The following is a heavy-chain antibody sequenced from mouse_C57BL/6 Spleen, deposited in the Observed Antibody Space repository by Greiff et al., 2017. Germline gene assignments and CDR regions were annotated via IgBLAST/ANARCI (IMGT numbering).Heavy chain of an antibody. J-gene: IGHJ4*01. Sequence: EVHLVESGGGLVKPGGSLKLSCAASGFTFSDYGMHWVRQPPEKGLEWVAYISSGSSTIYYADTVKGRFTISRDNAKNTLFLQITSLRSEDTAMYYCAKGGYDDEMGYHAMDYWGQGTTVTVAS. CDR1: GFTFSDYG. D-gene: IGHD2-4*01. CDR3: AKGGYDDEMGYHAMDY. CDR2: ISSGSSTI. V-gene: IGHV5-17*01.